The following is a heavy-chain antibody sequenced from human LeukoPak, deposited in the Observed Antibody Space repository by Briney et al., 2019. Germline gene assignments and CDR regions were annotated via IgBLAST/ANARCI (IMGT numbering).Heavy chain of an antibody. J-gene: IGHJ6*03. D-gene: IGHD6-6*01. CDR1: GFSFSAYN. V-gene: IGHV3-48*01. CDR3: ARDRHVPGLYYYYMDV. CDR2: ISSSSGTI. Sequence: QTGGSLRLSCEGSGFSFSAYNMNWVRQAPGKGLESISYISSSSGTIFYADSVKGRFTISRDNAKNSLYLQMNSLRPEDTAVYFCARDRHVPGLYYYYMDVWGKGTTVTVSS.